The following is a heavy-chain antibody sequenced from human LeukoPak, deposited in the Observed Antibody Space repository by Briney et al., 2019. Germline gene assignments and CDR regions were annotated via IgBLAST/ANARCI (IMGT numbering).Heavy chain of an antibody. CDR1: GGSISSGSYY. V-gene: IGHV4-61*02. D-gene: IGHD5-18*01. J-gene: IGHJ4*02. CDR3: ARDLARGGIQLWPFDY. Sequence: SETLSLTCTVSGGSISSGSYYWSWIRQPAGKGLEWIGRIYTSGSTNYNPSLKSRVTISVDTSKNQFSLKLSSVTAADTAVYYCARDLARGGIQLWPFDYWGQGTLVTVSS. CDR2: IYTSGST.